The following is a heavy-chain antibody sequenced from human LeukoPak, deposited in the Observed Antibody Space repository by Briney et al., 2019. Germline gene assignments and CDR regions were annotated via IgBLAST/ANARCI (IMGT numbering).Heavy chain of an antibody. CDR3: ARHVQLWPPPYKYYFDY. J-gene: IGHJ4*02. CDR2: IYYSGST. Sequence: SETLSLTCTVSGGSISSSSYYWGWIRQPPGKGLEWIGSIYYSGSTYYNPSLKSRVTISVDTSKNQFSLKLSSVTAADTAVYYCARHVQLWPPPYKYYFDYWGQGTLVTVSS. CDR1: GGSISSSSYY. V-gene: IGHV4-39*01. D-gene: IGHD5-18*01.